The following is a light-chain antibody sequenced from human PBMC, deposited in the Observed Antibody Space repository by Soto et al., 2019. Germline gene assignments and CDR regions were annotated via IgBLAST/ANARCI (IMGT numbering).Light chain of an antibody. CDR3: CSYAFSSSLA. CDR2: EGT. J-gene: IGLJ3*02. V-gene: IGLV2-23*01. CDR1: SSDVGSYNL. Sequence: QSALTQPASVSGSPGXSIXIXCXGTSSDVGSYNLVSWYQQHPGKAPKLIISEGTKRPSGVSDRFSGSKSGNTAALTISGLQAEDEADYYCCSYAFSSSLAFGGGTQLTVL.